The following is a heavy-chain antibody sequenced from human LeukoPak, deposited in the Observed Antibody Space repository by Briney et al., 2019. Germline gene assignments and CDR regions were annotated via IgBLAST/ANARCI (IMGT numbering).Heavy chain of an antibody. D-gene: IGHD2-2*01. CDR2: IYYSGST. V-gene: IGHV4-59*11. Sequence: SETLSLTCTVSGGSISSHYWSWIRQPPGKGLEWIGYIYYSGSTNYNPSLKSRVTISVDTSKNQFSLKLSSVTAADTVVYYCARHSPQPLFDCWGQGTLVTVSS. CDR3: ARHSPQPLFDC. J-gene: IGHJ4*02. CDR1: GGSISSHY.